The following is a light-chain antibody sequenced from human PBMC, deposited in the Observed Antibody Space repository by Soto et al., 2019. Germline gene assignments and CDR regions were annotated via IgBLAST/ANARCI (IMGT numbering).Light chain of an antibody. CDR2: DAS. CDR1: QSVSSY. Sequence: ELVLTQSPATLSLSPGERATLSCRASQSVSSYLAWYQQKPGQAPRLLIYDASNWATGIPARFSGSGPGTDFALTISSLEPEDFAVYYCQPRSTFGPGTKVDIK. CDR3: QPRST. J-gene: IGKJ3*01. V-gene: IGKV3D-11*02.